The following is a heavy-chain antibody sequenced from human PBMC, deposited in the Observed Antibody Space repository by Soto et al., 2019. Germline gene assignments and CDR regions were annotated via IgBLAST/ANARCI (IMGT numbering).Heavy chain of an antibody. V-gene: IGHV4-39*01. CDR1: GGSISSSSYY. CDR3: ASREQRARDYYYGMDV. D-gene: IGHD6-25*01. Sequence: SETLSLTCTVSGGSISSSSYYWGWIRQPPGMGLEWIGSIYYSGSTYYNPSLKSRVTISVDTSKNQFSLKLSSVTAADTAVYYCASREQRARDYYYGMDVWGQGTTVTVSS. J-gene: IGHJ6*02. CDR2: IYYSGST.